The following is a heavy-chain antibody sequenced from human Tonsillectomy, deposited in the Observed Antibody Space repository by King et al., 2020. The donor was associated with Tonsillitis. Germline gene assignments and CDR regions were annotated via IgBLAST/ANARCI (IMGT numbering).Heavy chain of an antibody. V-gene: IGHV3-23*04. CDR2: ISGSGGST. CDR3: AKVGDYGDYVLGFFFDH. Sequence: VQLVESGGGLVQPGGSLRLSCAASGFTFSSYAMSWVRQAPGKGLEWVSAISGSGGSTYYADSVKGRFTISRDNSKNTLYLQMNSLRAEDTAVYYCAKVGDYGDYVLGFFFDHRGQGTPVTVSS. J-gene: IGHJ4*02. CDR1: GFTFSSYA. D-gene: IGHD4-17*01.